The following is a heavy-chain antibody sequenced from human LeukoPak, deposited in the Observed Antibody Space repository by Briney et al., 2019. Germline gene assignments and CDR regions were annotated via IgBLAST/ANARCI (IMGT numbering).Heavy chain of an antibody. CDR2: INAGNGNT. CDR3: ARARSLTSYDFWSGYYDPLYFDY. CDR1: GYTFTGYA. J-gene: IGHJ4*02. Sequence: ASVKVSCKASGYTFTGYAMHWVRQAPGQRLEWMGWINAGNGNTKYSQKFQGRVTMTRDTSTSTVYMELSSLRSEDTAVYYCARARSLTSYDFWSGYYDPLYFDYWGQGTLVTVSS. D-gene: IGHD3-3*01. V-gene: IGHV1-3*01.